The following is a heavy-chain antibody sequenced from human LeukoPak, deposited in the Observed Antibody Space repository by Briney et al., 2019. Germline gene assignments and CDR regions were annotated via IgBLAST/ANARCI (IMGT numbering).Heavy chain of an antibody. CDR1: GGPISSSSGNC. CDR3: AGGADYDFWRGPKWIPPSPIGKIDY. CDR2: IYHSGST. D-gene: IGHD3-3*01. J-gene: IGHJ4*02. V-gene: IGHV4-4*03. Sequence: PETLSLTCGVSGGPISSSSGNCWTWVRQPPGKGLEWIGEIYHSGSTNYNPSLKSRVTMLLDKSKNQFSLKLSSVTAADTAVCYCAGGADYDFWRGPKWIPPSPIGKIDYWGQGTLVTVSS.